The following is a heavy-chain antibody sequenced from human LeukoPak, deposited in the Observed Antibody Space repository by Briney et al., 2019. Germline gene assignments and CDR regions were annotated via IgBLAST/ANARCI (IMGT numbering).Heavy chain of an antibody. Sequence: ASVKVSCKASGYTFSGYYMNWVRQAPGQGLEWMGWINPNSGGTNYAQKFQGRVTMTRDTSISTVYMELRRLRSDDTAVYYCARDREAVGVSEYWGQGTLVTVSA. CDR3: ARDREAVGVSEY. J-gene: IGHJ4*02. CDR2: INPNSGGT. V-gene: IGHV1-2*02. D-gene: IGHD6-13*01. CDR1: GYTFSGYY.